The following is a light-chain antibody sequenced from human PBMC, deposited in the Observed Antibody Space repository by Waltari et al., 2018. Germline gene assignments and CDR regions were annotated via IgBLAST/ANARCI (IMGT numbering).Light chain of an antibody. CDR2: AAS. J-gene: IGKJ4*01. CDR3: QQPPGT. CDR1: QDIRNY. Sequence: DIPMTQSPSPLSASVGARVTLTCQASQDIRNYLARYQQKSGKAPKLLIFAASTLQSGVPSRFSGSGSGTEFTLTISSLQPEDLATYYCQQPPGTFGGGTKVEIK. V-gene: IGKV1-9*01.